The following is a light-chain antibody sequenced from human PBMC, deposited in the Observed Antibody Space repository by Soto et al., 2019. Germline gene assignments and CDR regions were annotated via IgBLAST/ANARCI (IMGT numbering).Light chain of an antibody. CDR2: DNN. Sequence: QSVLTRPPSVSAAPGQKVTISCSGSSSNIGNNYVSWYQQLPGTAPKLLIYDNNKRPSGIPDRFSGSKSGTSATLGITGLQTGAEADYYCGTWDSSLSAGVFGGGTKLTVL. J-gene: IGLJ3*02. CDR3: GTWDSSLSAGV. CDR1: SSNIGNNY. V-gene: IGLV1-51*01.